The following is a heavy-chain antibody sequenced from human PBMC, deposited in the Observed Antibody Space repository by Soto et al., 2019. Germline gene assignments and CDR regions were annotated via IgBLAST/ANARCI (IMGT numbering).Heavy chain of an antibody. CDR3: ARDGSLNGPRRSYSEYYFDY. V-gene: IGHV4-59*01. Sequence: SETLSLTCPVSGGTISSYYWSWIRQPPGRGLEWIGYIYYGGSTNYNPSLKSRVTISVDTSKNQFSLKLSSVTAADTAVYYCARDGSLNGPRRSYSEYYFDYWGQGTLVTVSS. CDR2: IYYGGST. J-gene: IGHJ4*02. CDR1: GGTISSYY. D-gene: IGHD1-26*01.